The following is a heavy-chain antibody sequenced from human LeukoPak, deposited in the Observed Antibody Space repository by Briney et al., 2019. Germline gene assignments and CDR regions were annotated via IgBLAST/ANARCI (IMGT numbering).Heavy chain of an antibody. J-gene: IGHJ4*02. Sequence: GGSLRLSCAASGFTFSTYAMHWVRQAPGKGLEWVAFTSFDESNKFYADSVEGRFTISRDNSKKTLFLQMNNLRVDDTAIYYCAVVAGRFPPDYWGQGTLVTVSS. V-gene: IGHV3-30-3*01. CDR2: TSFDESNK. CDR3: AVVAGRFPPDY. D-gene: IGHD6-19*01. CDR1: GFTFSTYA.